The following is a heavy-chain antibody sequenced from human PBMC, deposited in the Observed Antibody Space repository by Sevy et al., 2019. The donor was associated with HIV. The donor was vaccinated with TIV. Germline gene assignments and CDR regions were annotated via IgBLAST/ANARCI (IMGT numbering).Heavy chain of an antibody. CDR1: GFTFDDYT. J-gene: IGHJ4*02. D-gene: IGHD1-26*01. CDR3: VRDRSGSYSFDY. Sequence: GGCLRLSCAASGFTFDDYTMNWVRQAPGKGLEWVSGISWSSGNIAYADSVEGRFTISRDNAKNSLYLQMNSLRLEDTALYYCVRDRSGSYSFDYWGQGTLVTVSS. CDR2: ISWSSGNI. V-gene: IGHV3-9*01.